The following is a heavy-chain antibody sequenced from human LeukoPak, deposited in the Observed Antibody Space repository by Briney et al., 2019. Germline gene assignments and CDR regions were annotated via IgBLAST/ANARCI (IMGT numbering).Heavy chain of an antibody. CDR2: ISSSSSYI. CDR1: GFTFRNYW. Sequence: GGSLRLSCAASGFTFRNYWMSWLRQAPGKGLEWVSSISSSSSYIYFADSLKGRFTISRDNAKNSLYLQMNSLRAEDTAVYYCATVAGDCSGGRCYLLRFDYWGQGTLVTVSS. D-gene: IGHD2-15*01. J-gene: IGHJ4*02. CDR3: ATVAGDCSGGRCYLLRFDY. V-gene: IGHV3-21*01.